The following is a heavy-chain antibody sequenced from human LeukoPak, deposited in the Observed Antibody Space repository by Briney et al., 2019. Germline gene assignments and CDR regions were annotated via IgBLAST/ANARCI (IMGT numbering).Heavy chain of an antibody. CDR1: GFTFSGYW. Sequence: GGSLRLSCAASGFTFSGYWMNWVRQAPGKGLEWVANINEDGSEKYYVDSVKGRFTISRDNAKNSLYLQMNSLRAEDTAVYYCAREGNYYDSSGYTVFWGQGTLVTVSS. D-gene: IGHD3-22*01. V-gene: IGHV3-7*01. CDR3: AREGNYYDSSGYTVF. J-gene: IGHJ4*02. CDR2: INEDGSEK.